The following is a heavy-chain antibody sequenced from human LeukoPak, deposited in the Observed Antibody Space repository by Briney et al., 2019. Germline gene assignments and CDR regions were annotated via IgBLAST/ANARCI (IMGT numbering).Heavy chain of an antibody. V-gene: IGHV4-59*01. CDR3: ARVVGGVGLDY. Sequence: KPSETLSLTCTVSGGSISGYYWTWIRRPPGEALEYIGCIYYTGTTNYNPSLNSRVTISVDTSKNQFALKLSSVTAADTAVYYCARVVGGVGLDYWGQGTLVTVSS. CDR2: IYYTGTT. CDR1: GGSISGYY. J-gene: IGHJ4*02. D-gene: IGHD3-16*01.